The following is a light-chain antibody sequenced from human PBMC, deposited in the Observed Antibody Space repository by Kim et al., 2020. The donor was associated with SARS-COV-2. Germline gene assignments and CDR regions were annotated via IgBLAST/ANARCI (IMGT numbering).Light chain of an antibody. CDR1: QDIHHH. CDR2: ATS. J-gene: IGKJ1*01. Sequence: ASGGDRVTITGRASQDIHHHLAWFQQKPGKAPKSLIFATSTLQTGVPSRFSGSRSGTDFTRTISTLQPEDSATYYCQQYRFYAPTFGQGTKVDIK. CDR3: QQYRFYAPT. V-gene: IGKV1-16*01.